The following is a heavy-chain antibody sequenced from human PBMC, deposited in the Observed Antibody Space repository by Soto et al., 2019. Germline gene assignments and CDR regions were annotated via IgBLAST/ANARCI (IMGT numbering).Heavy chain of an antibody. J-gene: IGHJ4*02. V-gene: IGHV1-18*04. CDR3: ARRGAYCSGGTCYHFDY. CDR1: GYTFTTYG. D-gene: IGHD2-15*01. CDR2: ISTYNGNT. Sequence: ASVKVSCKASGYTFTTYGISWVRQAPGQGLEWMGWISTYNGNTNYEQKLQGRVTMTTDTLTSTAYMELRSLRSDDTAVYYCARRGAYCSGGTCYHFDYWGQGTLVTVSS.